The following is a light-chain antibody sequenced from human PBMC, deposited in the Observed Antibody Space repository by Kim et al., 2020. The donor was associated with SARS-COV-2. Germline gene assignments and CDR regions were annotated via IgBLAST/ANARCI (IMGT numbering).Light chain of an antibody. CDR1: KLGGKY. CDR3: QAWDSSTDYV. V-gene: IGLV3-1*01. CDR2: QDR. Sequence: VYPGQTATITSSGEKLGGKYACWYQQKPGQSPVLVIYQDRKRPSGIPERFSGSNSGNTATLTISGTQAMDEADYYCQAWDSSTDYVFGTGTKVTVL. J-gene: IGLJ1*01.